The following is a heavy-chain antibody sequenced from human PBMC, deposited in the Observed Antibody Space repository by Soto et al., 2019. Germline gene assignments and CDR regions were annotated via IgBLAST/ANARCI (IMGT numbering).Heavy chain of an antibody. CDR3: ARGPSGDNVDS. Sequence: QVQLQESGPGLVKPSQTLSLTCTVSGGSISTVDYWWSWIRQSPDMGLEWIGHIYDGGRTYNNPSLERRDTMSVDTSKSELPLTLSALSAADTAVYYCARGPSGDNVDSWGQGTLVTVSS. V-gene: IGHV4-30-4*01. D-gene: IGHD7-27*01. CDR1: GGSISTVDYW. CDR2: IYDGGRT. J-gene: IGHJ4*02.